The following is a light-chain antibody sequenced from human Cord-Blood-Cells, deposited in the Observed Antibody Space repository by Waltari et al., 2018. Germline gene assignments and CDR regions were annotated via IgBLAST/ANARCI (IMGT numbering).Light chain of an antibody. CDR3: AAWDDSLSGWV. Sequence: QSVLTQPPSASGTPEQRVTVSCSGSSSNIGRNYVYWYQQLPGTAPKLLIYRNNQRPSGVPDRFSGSKSGTSASLAISGLRSEDEADYYCAAWDDSLSGWVFGGGTKLTVL. CDR2: RNN. CDR1: SSNIGRNY. J-gene: IGLJ3*02. V-gene: IGLV1-47*01.